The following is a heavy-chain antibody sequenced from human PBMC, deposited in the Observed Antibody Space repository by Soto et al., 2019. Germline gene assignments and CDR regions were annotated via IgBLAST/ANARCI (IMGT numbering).Heavy chain of an antibody. CDR3: ARCIQEDYYYGMDV. D-gene: IGHD5-18*01. CDR1: GYTFYSHS. J-gene: IGHJ6*02. V-gene: IGHV1-18*01. Sequence: QAQLVQSGAEVKKPGASVKVSCKASGYTFYSHSISWVRQAPGQGFEWMGRISADNINTKYAQKFRGRVTMTTDTSTSTVYMELRNLRSDDTAVYYCARCIQEDYYYGMDVWGQGTTVTVSS. CDR2: ISADNINT.